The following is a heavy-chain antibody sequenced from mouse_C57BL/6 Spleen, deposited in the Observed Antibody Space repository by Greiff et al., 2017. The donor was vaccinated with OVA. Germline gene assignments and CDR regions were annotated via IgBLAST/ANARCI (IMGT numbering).Heavy chain of an antibody. CDR1: GYTFTSYG. D-gene: IGHD2-2*01. J-gene: IGHJ1*03. Sequence: VHLVESGAELARPGASVKLSCKASGYTFTSYGISWVKQRTGQGLEWIGEIYPRSGNTYYNEKFKGKATLTADKSSSTAYMELRSLTSEDSAVYFCARSGLPYFDVWGTGTTVTVSS. CDR2: IYPRSGNT. CDR3: ARSGLPYFDV. V-gene: IGHV1-81*01.